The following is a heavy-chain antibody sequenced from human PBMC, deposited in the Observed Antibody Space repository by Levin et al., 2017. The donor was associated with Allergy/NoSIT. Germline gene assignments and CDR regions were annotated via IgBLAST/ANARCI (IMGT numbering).Heavy chain of an antibody. Sequence: PSETLSLTCTVSGGSISSSSYYWGWIRQPPGKGLEWIGSIYYSGSTYYNPSLKSRVTISVDTSKNQFSLKLSSVTAADTAVYYCARQMAELLWFREPYGDWFDPWGQGTLVTVSS. CDR3: ARQMAELLWFREPYGDWFDP. V-gene: IGHV4-39*01. J-gene: IGHJ5*02. CDR2: IYYSGST. D-gene: IGHD3-10*01. CDR1: GGSISSSSYY.